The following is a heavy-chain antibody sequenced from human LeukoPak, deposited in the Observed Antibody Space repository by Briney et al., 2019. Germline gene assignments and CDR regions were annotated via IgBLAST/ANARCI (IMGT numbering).Heavy chain of an antibody. Sequence: KPSETLSLTCTVSGSSVSSSSSYWAWIRQPPGRGLEWIGSVYYSGTTYYNTSLESRVTISEDTSRNRFSLMLSSVTAADTAVYYCVRQNSDYYYYYLDVWGEGTTVIVSS. CDR2: VYYSGTT. CDR1: GSSVSSSSSY. D-gene: IGHD1-7*01. V-gene: IGHV4-39*01. J-gene: IGHJ6*03. CDR3: VRQNSDYYYYYLDV.